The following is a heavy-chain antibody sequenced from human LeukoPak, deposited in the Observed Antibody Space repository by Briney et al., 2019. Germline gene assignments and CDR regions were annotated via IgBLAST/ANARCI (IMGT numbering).Heavy chain of an antibody. V-gene: IGHV1-46*01. D-gene: IGHD3-22*01. CDR3: ARDLSSYYYDSSGYYYEQVY. CDR2: INPSGGST. Sequence: ASVKVSCKASGYTFTSYDINWVRQATGQGLEWMGIINPSGGSTSYAQKFQGRVTMTRDMSTSTVYMELSSLRSEDTAVYYCARDLSSYYYDSSGYYYEQVYWGQGTLVTVSS. J-gene: IGHJ4*02. CDR1: GYTFTSYD.